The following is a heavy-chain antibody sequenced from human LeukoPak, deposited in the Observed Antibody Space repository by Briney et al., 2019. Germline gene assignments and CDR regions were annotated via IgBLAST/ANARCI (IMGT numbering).Heavy chain of an antibody. Sequence: GGSLRLSCAASGFTFSSYEMNWVRQAPGKGLEWVAVISYDGSNKYYADSVKGRFTISRDNSKNTLYLQMNSLRAEDTAVYYCARGPPLADSSSWYYFDYWGQGTLVTVSS. D-gene: IGHD6-13*01. J-gene: IGHJ4*02. V-gene: IGHV3-30*04. CDR1: GFTFSSYE. CDR3: ARGPPLADSSSWYYFDY. CDR2: ISYDGSNK.